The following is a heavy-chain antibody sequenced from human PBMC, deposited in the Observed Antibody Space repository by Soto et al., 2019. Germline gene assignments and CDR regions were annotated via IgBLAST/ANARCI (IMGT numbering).Heavy chain of an antibody. CDR3: ARDQRGHSGYDFNYYGMDV. D-gene: IGHD5-12*01. Sequence: SETLSVTCTVSGGSISSGDYYWSWIRQPPGKGLEWIGYIYYSGSTYYNPSLKSRVTISVDTSKNQFSLKLSSVTAADTAVYYCARDQRGHSGYDFNYYGMDVWGQGTTVTVSS. V-gene: IGHV4-30-4*01. CDR2: IYYSGST. J-gene: IGHJ6*02. CDR1: GGSISSGDYY.